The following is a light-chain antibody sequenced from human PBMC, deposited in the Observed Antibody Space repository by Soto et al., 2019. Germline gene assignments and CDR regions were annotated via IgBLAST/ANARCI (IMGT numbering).Light chain of an antibody. V-gene: IGLV2-14*03. CDR2: DVT. CDR3: SSYTSSSTLV. J-gene: IGLJ1*01. CDR1: SSDIGGYDY. Sequence: QSVLTQPASVSGSPGQSITICCTGTSSDIGGYDYVSWYQQHPDKAPKLIIYDVTSRPSGVSNRFSGSKSGNTASLTISGLQAEDEADYYCSSYTSSSTLVFGPGTKVTV.